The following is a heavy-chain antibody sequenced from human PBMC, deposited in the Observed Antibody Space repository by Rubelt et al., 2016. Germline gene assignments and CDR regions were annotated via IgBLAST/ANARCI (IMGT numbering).Heavy chain of an antibody. J-gene: IGHJ4*02. Sequence: EVQLVESGGGLVQPGGSLRLSCAASGFTFSTFGISWVRQAPGEGPEWVSAISGSGGTTYYADSVKGRFTISRDNAKNSLYLQMNSLRAEDTAVYYCARDRARIPPGDTDYWGQGTLVTVSS. CDR1: GFTFSTFG. CDR3: ARDRARIPPGDTDY. CDR2: ISGSGGTT. D-gene: IGHD2-2*02. V-gene: IGHV3-23*04.